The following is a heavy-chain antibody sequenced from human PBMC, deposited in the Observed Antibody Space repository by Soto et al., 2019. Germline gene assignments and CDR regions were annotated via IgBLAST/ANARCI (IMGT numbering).Heavy chain of an antibody. CDR3: AKVTVAGTDSYYYYGMDV. Sequence: QVQLVESGGGVVQPGRSLRLSCVASGFTFSSYGMHWVRQAPGKGLEWVAVISYDGSNKYYADSVKGRFTISRDNSKNTLYLQMNSLRAEDTAVYYCAKVTVAGTDSYYYYGMDVWGQGTTVTVSS. CDR1: GFTFSSYG. D-gene: IGHD6-19*01. J-gene: IGHJ6*02. CDR2: ISYDGSNK. V-gene: IGHV3-30*18.